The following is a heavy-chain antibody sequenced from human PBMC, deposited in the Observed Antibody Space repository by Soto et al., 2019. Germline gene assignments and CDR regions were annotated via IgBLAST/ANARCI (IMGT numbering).Heavy chain of an antibody. D-gene: IGHD2-8*01. CDR2: IYYSGST. V-gene: IGHV4-39*01. CDR3: ARHGSNIPVAY. CDR1: GGTISSSSFY. J-gene: IGHJ4*02. Sequence: SEARSITWTVSGGTISSSSFYWALIRQRPGKGLGWIGRIYYSGSTYYNPSLKSPVTISADTSKNQFSLKLSSVPAAATAVHSCARHGSNIPVAYWGQGTLVTVSS.